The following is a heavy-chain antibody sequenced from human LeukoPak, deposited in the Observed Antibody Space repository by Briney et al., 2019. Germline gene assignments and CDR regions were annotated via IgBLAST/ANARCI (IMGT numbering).Heavy chain of an antibody. Sequence: SETLSLTCTVSGGSISSFYWSWIRQSPGKGLEWIGYVYYSGSTNSNPSLKSRVTISVDRSKNQFSLKLSSVTAADTAVYYCARGITGTTGIDYWGQGTLVTVSS. V-gene: IGHV4-59*12. D-gene: IGHD1-7*01. CDR2: VYYSGST. CDR3: ARGITGTTGIDY. CDR1: GGSISSFY. J-gene: IGHJ4*02.